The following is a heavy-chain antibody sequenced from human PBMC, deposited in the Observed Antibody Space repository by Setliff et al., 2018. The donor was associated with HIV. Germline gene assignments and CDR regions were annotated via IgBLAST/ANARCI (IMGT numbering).Heavy chain of an antibody. D-gene: IGHD3-9*01. CDR3: ARDAGVDYDVLTGYFPFDY. CDR1: GGSLNRHY. J-gene: IGHJ4*02. Sequence: SETLSLTCSVSGGSLNRHYWSWIRQAPGKGLEWIGSIYHSGSTYYNPSLKSRVTISLDTSKNQFSLKLNSVTAADTAVYYCARDAGVDYDVLTGYFPFDYWGQGTLVTVSS. V-gene: IGHV4-38-2*02. CDR2: IYHSGST.